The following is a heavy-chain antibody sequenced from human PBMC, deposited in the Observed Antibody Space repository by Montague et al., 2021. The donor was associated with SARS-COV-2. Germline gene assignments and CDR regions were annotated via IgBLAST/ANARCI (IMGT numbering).Heavy chain of an antibody. D-gene: IGHD1-26*01. CDR1: GGSISSGDFF. Sequence: SETLSLTCSVSGGSISSGDFFWGWIRQPPGRGLEWIGSIYSDGRTQSNPSLKSRVFISADMSRSLFSLELTSVTAADTAVYYGARQRREASQWERPYYSDYWGPGTLVTVSS. CDR3: ARQRREASQWERPYYSDY. CDR2: IYSDGRT. V-gene: IGHV4-39*01. J-gene: IGHJ4*02.